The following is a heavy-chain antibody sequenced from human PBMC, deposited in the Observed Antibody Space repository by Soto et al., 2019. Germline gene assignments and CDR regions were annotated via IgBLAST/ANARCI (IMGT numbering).Heavy chain of an antibody. J-gene: IGHJ4*02. CDR3: ARDGWLVPGDY. D-gene: IGHD6-19*01. Sequence: ASVKVSCKSSGYTFTSYAMHWVRQAPGQGLEWMGWISAYNGNTNYAQKLQGRVTMTTDTSTSTAYMELRSLRSDDPAVYYCARDGWLVPGDYWGQGTLVTVSS. CDR2: ISAYNGNT. V-gene: IGHV1-18*01. CDR1: GYTFTSYA.